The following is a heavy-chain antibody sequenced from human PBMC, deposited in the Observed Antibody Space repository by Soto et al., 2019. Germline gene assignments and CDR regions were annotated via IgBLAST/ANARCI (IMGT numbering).Heavy chain of an antibody. Sequence: PSETLSLTCSVSGDSISTSSHYWGWVRQPPGKGLEWIGSLYYRGTTYYNPSLRSRVTISVDTSNNRFSLNVYSVTATDTATYYCAKHAEQWLAQSHLDYWGPGTLVTVSS. D-gene: IGHD6-19*01. J-gene: IGHJ4*02. V-gene: IGHV4-39*01. CDR1: GDSISTSSHY. CDR3: AKHAEQWLAQSHLDY. CDR2: LYYRGTT.